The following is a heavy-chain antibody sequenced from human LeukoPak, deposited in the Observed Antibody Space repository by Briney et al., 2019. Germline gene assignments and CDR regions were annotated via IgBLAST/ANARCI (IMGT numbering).Heavy chain of an antibody. CDR3: ARGLGASAWYDYFQH. D-gene: IGHD6-19*01. Sequence: SGGSLRLSCAASGFTFSSYAMHWVRQAPGKGLEWVAVISYDGSNKYYADSVKGRFTISRDNSKNTLYLQMNSLRAEDTAVYYCARGLGASAWYDYFQHWGQGTLVTVSS. CDR1: GFTFSSYA. V-gene: IGHV3-30-3*01. CDR2: ISYDGSNK. J-gene: IGHJ1*01.